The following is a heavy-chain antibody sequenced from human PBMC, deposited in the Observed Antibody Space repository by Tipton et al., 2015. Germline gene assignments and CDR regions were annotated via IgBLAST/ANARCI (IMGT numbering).Heavy chain of an antibody. V-gene: IGHV1-18*01. CDR1: GYTFSSYG. J-gene: IGHJ4*02. Sequence: QVQLVQSGAEVKKPGASVKVSCKASGYTFSSYGLSWVQQAPGQGLEWMGWISAYDGNTDYAQKFQGRVTMTTDTSTSTAYMELRSLKSDDTAVYYCARDNYGGNSGFFDYWGQGTLVTVSS. CDR2: ISAYDGNT. D-gene: IGHD4-23*01. CDR3: ARDNYGGNSGFFDY.